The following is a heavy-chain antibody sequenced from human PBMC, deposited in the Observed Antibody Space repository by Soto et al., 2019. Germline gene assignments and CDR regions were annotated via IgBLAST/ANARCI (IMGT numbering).Heavy chain of an antibody. CDR1: GGSVSSGSYY. CDR3: ARLMLDFDIVGAYKANKHFDY. D-gene: IGHD1-26*01. Sequence: SETLSLTCTVSGGSVSSGSYYWSWIRQPPGKGLEWIGYIYYSGSTNYNPSLKSRVTISVDTSKNQFSLKLSSVTAADTAVYYCARLMLDFDIVGAYKANKHFDYWGQGTLVTVSS. CDR2: IYYSGST. J-gene: IGHJ4*02. V-gene: IGHV4-61*01.